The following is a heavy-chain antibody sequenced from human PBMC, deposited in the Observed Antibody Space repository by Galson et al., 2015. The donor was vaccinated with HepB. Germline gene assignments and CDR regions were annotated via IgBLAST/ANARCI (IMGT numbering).Heavy chain of an antibody. CDR1: GFTFSSYS. V-gene: IGHV3-21*01. CDR2: ISSSSSYI. Sequence: SLRLSCAASGFTFSSYSMNWVRQAPGKGLEWVSSISSSSSYIYYADSVKGRFTISRDNAKNSLYLQMNSLRAEDTAVYYCARDSLLNGPYYYYYMDVWGKGTTVTVSS. CDR3: ARDSLLNGPYYYYYMDV. J-gene: IGHJ6*03. D-gene: IGHD2-8*01.